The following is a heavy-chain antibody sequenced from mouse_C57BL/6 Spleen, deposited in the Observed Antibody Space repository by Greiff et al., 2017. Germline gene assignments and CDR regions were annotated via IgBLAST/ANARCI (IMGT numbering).Heavy chain of an antibody. D-gene: IGHD2-2*01. CDR1: GFTFSSYG. CDR2: ISSGGSYT. J-gene: IGHJ2*01. CDR3: ARHDGGYDLYYFDY. Sequence: EVKLVESGGDLVKPGGSLKLSCAASGFTFSSYGMSWVRQTPDKRLEWVATISSGGSYTYSPDSVKGRFTISRDNAKNTLYLQMSSLKSEDTAMYYCARHDGGYDLYYFDYWGQGTTLTVSS. V-gene: IGHV5-6*01.